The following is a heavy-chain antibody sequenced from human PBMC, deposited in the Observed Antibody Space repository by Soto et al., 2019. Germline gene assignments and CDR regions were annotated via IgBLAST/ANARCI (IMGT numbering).Heavy chain of an antibody. D-gene: IGHD1-26*01. J-gene: IGHJ4*02. Sequence: ASVKVSCKASGYTFTVYYMHWVRQAPGQGLEWMGWINPKSGGTMYPQKFQGRVTMTWDTSISTAYMALTRLRSDDAAVYYCARDLAKGGGSAGFDYWGQGTLVTVSS. CDR3: ARDLAKGGGSAGFDY. V-gene: IGHV1-2*02. CDR2: INPKSGGT. CDR1: GYTFTVYY.